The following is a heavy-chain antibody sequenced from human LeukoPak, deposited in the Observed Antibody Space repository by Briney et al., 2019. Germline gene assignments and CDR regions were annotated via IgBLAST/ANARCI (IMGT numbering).Heavy chain of an antibody. CDR1: GYSFTDYY. Sequence: ASVKVSCKPSGYSFTDYYMYWIRQAPGQGLEWMGQINPNSGGTNYAQKFQGRVTMTRDTSISTVYMELSSLRSDDTAEYYCARDYYDSFWRGMDVWGQGTTVTVSS. CDR3: ARDYYDSFWRGMDV. CDR2: INPNSGGT. D-gene: IGHD3-22*01. J-gene: IGHJ6*02. V-gene: IGHV1-2*06.